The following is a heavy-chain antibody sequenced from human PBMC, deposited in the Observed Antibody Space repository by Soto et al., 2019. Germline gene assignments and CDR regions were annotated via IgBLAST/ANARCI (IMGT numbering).Heavy chain of an antibody. Sequence: QVQLVQSGAEVKKPGASVKVSCKASGYTFTSYGISRVRQAPGQGLEWMGWISAYNGNTNYAQKLQGKVTMTTDTAPSTAYMELRSLRSDDTAVYYCARVQVHVAIVVVMGWFDPWGQGTLVTVSS. D-gene: IGHD3-22*01. CDR2: ISAYNGNT. V-gene: IGHV1-18*01. CDR1: GYTFTSYG. J-gene: IGHJ5*02. CDR3: ARVQVHVAIVVVMGWFDP.